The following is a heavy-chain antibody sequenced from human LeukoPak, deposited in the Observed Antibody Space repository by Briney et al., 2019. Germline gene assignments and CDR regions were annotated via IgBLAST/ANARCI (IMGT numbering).Heavy chain of an antibody. CDR1: GGTFTSYG. CDR2: IIPILGVA. CDR3: ARQSNSYGYYN. V-gene: IGHV1-69*04. Sequence: GASVKVSCKASGGTFTSYGISWVRQAPGQGLEWMGRIIPILGVANYAQKFQDRVTITADKYTNTAYMELSSLRSDDTAVYYCARQSNSYGYYNWGQGTLVTVSS. D-gene: IGHD5-18*01. J-gene: IGHJ4*02.